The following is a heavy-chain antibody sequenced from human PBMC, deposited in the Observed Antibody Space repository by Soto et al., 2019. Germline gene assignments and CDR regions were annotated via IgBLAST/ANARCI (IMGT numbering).Heavy chain of an antibody. V-gene: IGHV4-39*01. D-gene: IGHD5-12*01. CDR3: ARHLDAAGYSGYDWVYYYGMDV. CDR2: IYYSGST. CDR1: GGSISSSSYY. Sequence: QLQLQESGPGLVKPSETLSLTCTVSGGSISSSSYYWGWIRQPPGKGLEWIGSIYYSGSTYYNPSRKSRVTISVDTSKNQFSLKLSSVTAADTAVYYCARHLDAAGYSGYDWVYYYGMDVWGQGTTVTVSS. J-gene: IGHJ6*02.